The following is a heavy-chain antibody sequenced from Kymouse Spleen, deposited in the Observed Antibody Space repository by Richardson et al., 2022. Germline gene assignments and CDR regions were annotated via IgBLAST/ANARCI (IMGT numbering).Heavy chain of an antibody. CDR2: ISSSSSYI. D-gene: IGHD3-22*01. J-gene: IGHJ6*02. CDR3: AREGYYDFHYYYGMDV. Sequence: EVQLVESGGGLVKPGGSLRLSCAASGFTFSSYSMNWVRQAPGKGLEWVSSISSSSSYIYYADSVKGRFTISRDNAKNSLYLQMNSLRAEDTAVYYCAREGYYDFHYYYGMDVWGQGTTVTVSS. V-gene: IGHV3-21*03. CDR1: GFTFSSYS.